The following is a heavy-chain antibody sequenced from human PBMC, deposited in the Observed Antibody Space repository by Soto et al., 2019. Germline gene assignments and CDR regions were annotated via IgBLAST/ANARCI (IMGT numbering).Heavy chain of an antibody. CDR3: ARDTYYYDSSGQGWFDP. D-gene: IGHD3-22*01. CDR1: GYTFTSYG. V-gene: IGHV1-18*04. J-gene: IGHJ5*02. Sequence: ASVKVSCKASGYTFTSYGISWVRQAPGQGLEWMGWISAYNGNTNYAQKLQGRVTMTTDTSTSTACMELRSLRSDDTAVYYCARDTYYYDSSGQGWFDPWGQGTLVTVSS. CDR2: ISAYNGNT.